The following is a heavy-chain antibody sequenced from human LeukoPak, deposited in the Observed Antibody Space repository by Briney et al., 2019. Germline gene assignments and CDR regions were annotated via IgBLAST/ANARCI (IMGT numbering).Heavy chain of an antibody. Sequence: SETLSLTCTVSGGSISSGSYYWSWIRQPAGKGLEWIGRIYTSGSTNYNPSLKSRVTMSVDTSKNQFSPKLSSVTAADTAVYYCAREIDTLTGYDAFDIWGQGTMVTVSS. J-gene: IGHJ3*02. CDR3: AREIDTLTGYDAFDI. V-gene: IGHV4-61*02. D-gene: IGHD3-9*01. CDR2: IYTSGST. CDR1: GGSISSGSYY.